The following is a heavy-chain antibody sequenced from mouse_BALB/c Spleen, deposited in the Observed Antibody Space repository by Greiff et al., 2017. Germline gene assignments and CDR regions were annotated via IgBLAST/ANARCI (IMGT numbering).Heavy chain of an antibody. CDR2: ISYSGST. D-gene: IGHD1-1*01. V-gene: IGHV3-2*02. CDR1: GYSITSDYA. CDR3: ARDGPVVATFDY. Sequence: DVQLQESGPGLVKPSQSLSLTCTVTGYSITSDYAWNWIRQFPGNKLEWMGYISYSGSTSYNPSLKSRISSTRDTSKNQFFLQLNSVTTEDTATYYCARDGPVVATFDYWGQGTTLTVAS. J-gene: IGHJ2*01.